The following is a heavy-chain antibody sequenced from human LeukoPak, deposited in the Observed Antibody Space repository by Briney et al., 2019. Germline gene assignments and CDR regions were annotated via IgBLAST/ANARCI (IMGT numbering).Heavy chain of an antibody. V-gene: IGHV3-43*02. D-gene: IGHD2-21*01. Sequence: GGSLSLSCATAGFRYDDYDAHWVRQPPGKGLEWVSLISWDGTTTYYADSVKGRFTVSRDNSKNSLYLQMNSLTTEDTAFYYCAKDMPGELWLRGEAWGPRALVTVSS. CDR1: GFRYDDYD. CDR2: ISWDGTTT. J-gene: IGHJ5*02. CDR3: AKDMPGELWLRGEA.